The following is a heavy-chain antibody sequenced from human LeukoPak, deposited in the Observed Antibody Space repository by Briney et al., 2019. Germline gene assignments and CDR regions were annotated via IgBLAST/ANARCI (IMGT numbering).Heavy chain of an antibody. D-gene: IGHD5-18*01. CDR1: GGTFSSYA. V-gene: IGHV1-69*13. CDR3: ARDQGSYGYDY. J-gene: IGHJ4*02. Sequence: GASVKASCKASGGTFSSYAISWVRQAPGQGLEWMGGIIPIFGTANYAQKFQGRVTITADESTSTAYMELSSLRSEDTAVYYCARDQGSYGYDYWGQGTLVTVSS. CDR2: IIPIFGTA.